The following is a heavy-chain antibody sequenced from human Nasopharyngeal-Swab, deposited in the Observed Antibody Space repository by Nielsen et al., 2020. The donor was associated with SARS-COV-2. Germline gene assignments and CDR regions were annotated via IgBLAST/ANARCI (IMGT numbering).Heavy chain of an antibody. CDR2: IKQDGSEK. J-gene: IGHJ6*03. Sequence: GSLRLSCVASGFTFRDYWMTWVRQAPGKGLEWVANIKQDGSEKYYVDSVKGRFTVSRDNPKNLLYLQVNSLRAEDTAVYYCARQGVFVPAYFHQYYMDVWGKGTTVTVSS. CDR3: ARQGVFVPAYFHQYYMDV. CDR1: GFTFRDYW. V-gene: IGHV3-7*03. D-gene: IGHD3-16*02.